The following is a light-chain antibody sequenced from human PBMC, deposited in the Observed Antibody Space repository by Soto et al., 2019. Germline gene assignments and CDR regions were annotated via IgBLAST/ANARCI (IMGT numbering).Light chain of an antibody. J-gene: IGLJ3*02. CDR1: SSDVGSHNL. CDR3: CSYGDRV. CDR2: EVS. Sequence: QSALTQPASVSGSPGQSITISCTGTSSDVGSHNLVSWYQQHPGKAPKLMIYEVSKRPSGVSNRFSGSKSGNTASLTISGLQAEDETDYYCCSYGDRVFGGGTKLTVL. V-gene: IGLV2-23*02.